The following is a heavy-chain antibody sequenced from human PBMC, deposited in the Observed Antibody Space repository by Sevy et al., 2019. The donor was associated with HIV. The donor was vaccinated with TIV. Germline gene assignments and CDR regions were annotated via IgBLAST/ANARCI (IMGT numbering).Heavy chain of an antibody. V-gene: IGHV3-21*01. CDR2: ISSSSSYI. CDR3: ARRHIAAAGWGFDY. D-gene: IGHD6-13*01. CDR1: GFTFSSYS. Sequence: GGSLRLSCAASGFTFSSYSMNWVRQAPGKGLEWVSSISSSSSYIYYADSVEGRFTISRDNAKNSLYLQMNSLRAEDTAVYYCARRHIAAAGWGFDYWGQGTLVTVSS. J-gene: IGHJ4*02.